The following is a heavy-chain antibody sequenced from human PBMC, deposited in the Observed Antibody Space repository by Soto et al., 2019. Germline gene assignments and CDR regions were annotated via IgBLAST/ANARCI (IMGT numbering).Heavy chain of an antibody. Sequence: ETLSLTCAVYGGSFSSYYWSWIRQPPGKGLEWIGEINHSGSTNYNPSLKSRVTISVDTSKNQFSLKLSSVTAADTAVYYCARVTGTYYFDYWGQGTPVTVSS. CDR2: INHSGST. D-gene: IGHD1-20*01. CDR1: GGSFSSYY. CDR3: ARVTGTYYFDY. V-gene: IGHV4-34*01. J-gene: IGHJ4*02.